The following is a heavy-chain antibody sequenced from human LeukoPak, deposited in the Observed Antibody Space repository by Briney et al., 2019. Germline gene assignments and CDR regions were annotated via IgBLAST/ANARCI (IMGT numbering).Heavy chain of an antibody. J-gene: IGHJ3*02. D-gene: IGHD4-17*01. CDR2: ISYIGRT. CDR3: ARDLVTVTKGFDI. V-gene: IGHV4-59*11. CDR1: ADSFSSHY. Sequence: SETLSLTCAVSADSFSSHYWTWIRQPPGKGLEWIGYISYIGRTNYNPSLKSRATISIDTSKNQFSLKLTSVTAADTAVYYCARDLVTVTKGFDIWGQGTMVSVSS.